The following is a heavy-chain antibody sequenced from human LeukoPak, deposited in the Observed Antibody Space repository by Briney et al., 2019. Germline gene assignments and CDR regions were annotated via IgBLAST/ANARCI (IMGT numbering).Heavy chain of an antibody. CDR2: INPSGGST. D-gene: IGHD3-22*01. CDR3: ARGPYYYDSSGYTISDAFDI. V-gene: IGHV1-46*01. J-gene: IGHJ3*02. Sequence: RASVKVSCKASGYTFTSYYMHWVRQAPGQGLEWMGIINPSGGSTSYAQKFQGRVTMTRDASTSTVYMELSSLRSEDTAVYYCARGPYYYDSSGYTISDAFDIWGQGTMVTVSS. CDR1: GYTFTSYY.